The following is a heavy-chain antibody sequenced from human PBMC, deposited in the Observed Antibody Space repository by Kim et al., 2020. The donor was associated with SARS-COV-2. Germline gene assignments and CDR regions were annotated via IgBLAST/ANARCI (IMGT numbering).Heavy chain of an antibody. CDR3: ARVDCSGGSCYHGSQFDP. V-gene: IGHV4-59*01. CDR2: IYYSGST. D-gene: IGHD2-15*01. Sequence: SETLSLTCTVSGGSISSYYCNWIRQPPGKGLEWIGYIYYSGSTNYNPSLKSRVTISVDTSKNQFSLKLSSVTAADTAMYYCARVDCSGGSCYHGSQFDPWGQGTLVTVSS. CDR1: GGSISSYY. J-gene: IGHJ5*02.